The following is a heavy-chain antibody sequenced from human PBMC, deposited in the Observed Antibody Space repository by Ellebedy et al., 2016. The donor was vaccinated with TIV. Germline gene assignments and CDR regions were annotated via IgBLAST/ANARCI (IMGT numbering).Heavy chain of an antibody. Sequence: ASVKVSCKASGGTFSSYAISWVRQAPGQGLEWMGGIIPIFGTANYAQKFQGRVTITADESTSTAYMELSSLRSEDTAVYYCARAGTMVRGEPFDYWGQGTLVTVSS. J-gene: IGHJ4*02. CDR1: GGTFSSYA. D-gene: IGHD3-10*01. CDR3: ARAGTMVRGEPFDY. V-gene: IGHV1-69*13. CDR2: IIPIFGTA.